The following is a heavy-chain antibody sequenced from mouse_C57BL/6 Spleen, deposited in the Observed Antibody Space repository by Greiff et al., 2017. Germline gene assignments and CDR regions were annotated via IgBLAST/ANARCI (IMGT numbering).Heavy chain of an antibody. CDR2: IRSKSNNYAT. J-gene: IGHJ4*01. D-gene: IGHD1-2*01. Sequence: EVQRVESGAGLVQPKGSLTLSCAASGFSFNTYAMHWVRQAPGTGLEWVARIRSKSNNYATYYPGPVKDRFTSSRDDSESMLYLQMNNLKTEDTARYCCVRMARDACAMDDWGQGTSVTGSS. V-gene: IGHV10-1*01. CDR1: GFSFNTYA. CDR3: VRMARDACAMDD.